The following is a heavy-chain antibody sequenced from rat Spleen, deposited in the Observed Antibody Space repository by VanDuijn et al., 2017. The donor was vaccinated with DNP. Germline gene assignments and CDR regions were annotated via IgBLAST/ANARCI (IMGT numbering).Heavy chain of an antibody. CDR3: VASAGWGYFDY. CDR2: ISSDGSHT. V-gene: IGHV5-20*01. CDR1: GFTFSDYY. Sequence: EVKLVESGGGLVQPGRSLKLSCAGSGFTFSDYYMAWVRQTPTKGLDWVASISSDGSHTYYRDSVKGRFTISRDNAKSTLYLQMESLRSEDTATYYCVASAGWGYFDYWGQGVMVTVSP. J-gene: IGHJ2*01. D-gene: IGHD1-4*01.